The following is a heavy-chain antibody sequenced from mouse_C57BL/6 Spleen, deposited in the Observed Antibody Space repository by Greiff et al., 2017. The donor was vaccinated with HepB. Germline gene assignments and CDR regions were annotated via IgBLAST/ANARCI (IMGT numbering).Heavy chain of an antibody. V-gene: IGHV1-55*01. Sequence: QVQLQQPGAELVKPGASVKMSCKASGYTFTSYWITWVKQRPGQGLEWIGDIYPGSGSTNYNEKFKSKATLTVDTSSSTAYMQLSSLTSEDSAVYYCARGDYGKDYFDDWGQGTTLTVSS. J-gene: IGHJ2*01. D-gene: IGHD2-1*01. CDR2: IYPGSGST. CDR3: ARGDYGKDYFDD. CDR1: GYTFTSYW.